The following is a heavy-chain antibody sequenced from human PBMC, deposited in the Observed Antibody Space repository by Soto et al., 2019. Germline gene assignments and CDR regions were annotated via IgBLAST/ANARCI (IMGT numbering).Heavy chain of an antibody. V-gene: IGHV4-30-4*01. D-gene: IGHD1-26*01. J-gene: IGHJ4*02. CDR1: GASVTTDEEY. CDR2: TSNSGSR. CDR3: ATESGSTYCYFDH. Sequence: LTFPFRVSGASVTTDEEYGTWIGQWHGQGLEWIRYTSNSGSRGYTSSLKTRLSLAVNSSKTQFTLRLTSVTAANTTLYFGATESGSTYCYFDHWGQGTLVTVSS.